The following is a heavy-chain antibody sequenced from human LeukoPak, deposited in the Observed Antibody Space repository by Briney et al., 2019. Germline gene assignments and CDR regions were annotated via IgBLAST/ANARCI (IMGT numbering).Heavy chain of an antibody. V-gene: IGHV3-48*01. J-gene: IGHJ4*02. D-gene: IGHD4/OR15-4a*01. Sequence: GGSLRLSCAASGFTFSSYSMNWVRQAPGKGLEWVSDISSSSSTIYYADSVKGRFTISRDNSKNTLYLQMNSLRAEDTAVYYCARRVGAYSHPYDYWGQGTLVTVSS. CDR3: ARRVGAYSHPYDY. CDR2: ISSSSSTI. CDR1: GFTFSSYS.